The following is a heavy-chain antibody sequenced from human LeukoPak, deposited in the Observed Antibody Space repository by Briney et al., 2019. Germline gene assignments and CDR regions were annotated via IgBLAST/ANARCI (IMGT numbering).Heavy chain of an antibody. Sequence: GGSLRLSCAASGFTFDDYTMHWVRQAPGKGLEWVSLISWDSTNTYYADSVKGRFTITRANSKNSLYLQMNSLRAEDTAVYSCARVGVPQYAFDIWGQGTWVTVSS. D-gene: IGHD2-2*01. J-gene: IGHJ3*02. CDR3: ARVGVPQYAFDI. V-gene: IGHV3-43*01. CDR2: ISWDSTNT. CDR1: GFTFDDYT.